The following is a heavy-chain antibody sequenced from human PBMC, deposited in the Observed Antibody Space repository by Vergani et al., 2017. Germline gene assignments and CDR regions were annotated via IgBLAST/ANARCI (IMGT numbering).Heavy chain of an antibody. D-gene: IGHD3-10*01. V-gene: IGHV3-23*04. CDR1: GFTFDDYG. CDR3: AKYYYGSGSYQVAGMDV. Sequence: EVQLVESGGGVVRPGGSLRLSCAASGFTFDDYGMSWVRQAPGKGLEWVSAISGSGCSTYYADSVKGRFTISRDKSKNTLYLQMNSLRAEDTAVYYCAKYYYGSGSYQVAGMDVWGQGTTVTVSS. J-gene: IGHJ6*02. CDR2: ISGSGCST.